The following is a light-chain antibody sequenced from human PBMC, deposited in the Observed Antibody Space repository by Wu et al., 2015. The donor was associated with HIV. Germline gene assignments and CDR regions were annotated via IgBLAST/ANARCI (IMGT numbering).Light chain of an antibody. Sequence: EIVLTQSPGNLSLSPGERATLSCRASLSVRTHVAWYQQRPGQAPRLLIFDTSLRATGIPPRFSGSGSETDFTLTISSLEPEDFAVYYCQQRSSWPLTFGQGTRLEIK. CDR3: QQRSSWPLT. V-gene: IGKV3-11*01. CDR2: DTS. J-gene: IGKJ5*01. CDR1: LSVRTH.